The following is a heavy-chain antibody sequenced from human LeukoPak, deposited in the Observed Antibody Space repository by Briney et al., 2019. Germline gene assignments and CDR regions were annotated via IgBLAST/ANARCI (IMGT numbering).Heavy chain of an antibody. CDR3: TKGCRSTTRDERRWFDP. CDR1: GFSFSSYA. CDR2: ISDSGGGT. V-gene: IGHV3-23*01. Sequence: GGSLRLSCAASGFSFSSYAMSWVRQAPGKGLEWVSAISDSGGGTYYAESMKGRFTISRDNSKNALYLQMSSLRVEDTAAYYCTKGCRSTTRDERRWFDPWGQGAQVTVSS. D-gene: IGHD2-2*01. J-gene: IGHJ5*02.